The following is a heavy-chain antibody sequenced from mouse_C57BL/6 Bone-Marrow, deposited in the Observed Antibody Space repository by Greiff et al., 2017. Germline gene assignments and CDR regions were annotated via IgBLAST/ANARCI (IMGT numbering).Heavy chain of an antibody. CDR3: TRRTYGNYLYFDY. Sequence: EVMLVESGEGLVKPGGSLKLSCAASGFTFSSYAMSWVRQTPEKRLEWVAYISSGGDYIYYADTVKGRFTISRDNARNTLYLQMSSLKSEDTAMYYCTRRTYGNYLYFDYWGQGTTLTVSS. CDR1: GFTFSSYA. D-gene: IGHD2-1*01. J-gene: IGHJ2*01. V-gene: IGHV5-9-1*02. CDR2: ISSGGDYI.